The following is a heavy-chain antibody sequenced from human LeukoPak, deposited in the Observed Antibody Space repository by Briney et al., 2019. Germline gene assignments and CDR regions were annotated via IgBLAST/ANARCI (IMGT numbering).Heavy chain of an antibody. CDR3: ARGPNSNWSGLDF. CDR2: ISPTGSTT. D-gene: IGHD6-6*01. J-gene: IGHJ4*02. CDR1: GFSFSGHW. Sequence: GGSLRLSCTASGFSFSGHWMHWARQLPGKGRVWVSRISPTGSTTSYADSVKGRFTVSRDNAKNTLYLQVNNLRAEDTAVYYCARGPNSNWSGLDFWGQGTLLTVSS. V-gene: IGHV3-74*01.